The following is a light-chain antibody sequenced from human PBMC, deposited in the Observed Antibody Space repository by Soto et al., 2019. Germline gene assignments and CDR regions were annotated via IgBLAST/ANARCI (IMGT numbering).Light chain of an antibody. V-gene: IGKV3-20*01. CDR3: QQYGSSRT. J-gene: IGKJ1*01. CDR2: GAS. CDR1: QSVSSL. Sequence: EIVMTQSPATLSLSPGERATLSCRASQSVSSLLAWYQQKPGQAPRLLISGASNRATGIPTKFSGRWSGTDFTLTISRLESEDFAVYYCQQYGSSRTFGQGTKVDIK.